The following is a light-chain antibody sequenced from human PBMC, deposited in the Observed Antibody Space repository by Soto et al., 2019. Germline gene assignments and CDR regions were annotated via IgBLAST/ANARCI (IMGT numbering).Light chain of an antibody. CDR3: QQYGSSLT. V-gene: IGKV3-20*01. CDR1: QSVGTF. Sequence: IVVTQTPGTLSLSPGARASLSCRASQSVGTFLAWYQQRSGQAPRLLIYGASTRASSIPDRFSGSGSGTDFTLTISRLEPEDFGVYYCQQYGSSLTFGQGTKVDIK. J-gene: IGKJ1*01. CDR2: GAS.